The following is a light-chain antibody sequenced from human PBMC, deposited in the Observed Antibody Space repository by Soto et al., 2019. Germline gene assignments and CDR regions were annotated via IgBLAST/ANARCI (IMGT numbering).Light chain of an antibody. V-gene: IGKV3-15*01. CDR3: QQYDTYWT. Sequence: EVVLTQSPATLSLSPGERATLSCRASQSIRTSLAWYQQKPGQAPRLLIYGASTRATGIPARFSGSGSGTEFTLTISSLQPDDFATYYCQQYDTYWTFGQGTKVDIK. CDR1: QSIRTS. CDR2: GAS. J-gene: IGKJ1*01.